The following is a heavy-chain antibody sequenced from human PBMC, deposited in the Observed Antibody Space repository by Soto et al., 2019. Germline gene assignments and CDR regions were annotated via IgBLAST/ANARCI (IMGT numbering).Heavy chain of an antibody. D-gene: IGHD1-1*01. CDR1: GFIFIDYG. J-gene: IGHJ4*02. V-gene: IGHV3-30*18. Sequence: PGGSLRLSCAASGFIFIDYGMHWVRQAPGKGLEWVAVISYDGSDKYYADSVKGRFTISRDNSMNTLFLHMNSLTSEDTAVYYCAKDTGDSAPGYWGQGTLVTVSS. CDR3: AKDTGDSAPGY. CDR2: ISYDGSDK.